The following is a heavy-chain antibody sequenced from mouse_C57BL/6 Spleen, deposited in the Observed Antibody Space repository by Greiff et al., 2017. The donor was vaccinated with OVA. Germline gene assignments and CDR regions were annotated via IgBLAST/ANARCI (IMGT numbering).Heavy chain of an antibody. CDR2: IDPNSGGT. Sequence: VQLQQPGAELVKPGASVKLSCKASGYTFTSYWMHWVKQRPGRGLEWIGRIDPNSGGTKYNAKFKSKAPLTVDTPASTADMQLSSRTSEDSAVYYCARSDYYGSSYWYFDVWGTGTTVTVSS. D-gene: IGHD1-1*01. CDR3: ARSDYYGSSYWYFDV. J-gene: IGHJ1*03. CDR1: GYTFTSYW. V-gene: IGHV1-72*01.